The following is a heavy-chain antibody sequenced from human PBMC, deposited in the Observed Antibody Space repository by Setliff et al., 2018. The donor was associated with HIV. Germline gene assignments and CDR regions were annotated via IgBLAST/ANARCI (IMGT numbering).Heavy chain of an antibody. J-gene: IGHJ6*03. CDR3: ATRQAPRSCYMDV. D-gene: IGHD6-6*01. Sequence: GGSLRLSCAASGFTFSNSLMTWVRQAPGKGLEWVSSIRGTGGDTYYSDSVKGRFTISRDNSKNTLHLQMDSLRAEDTAVYYCATRQAPRSCYMDVWGKGTTVTVSS. CDR2: IRGTGGDT. V-gene: IGHV3-23*01. CDR1: GFTFSNSL.